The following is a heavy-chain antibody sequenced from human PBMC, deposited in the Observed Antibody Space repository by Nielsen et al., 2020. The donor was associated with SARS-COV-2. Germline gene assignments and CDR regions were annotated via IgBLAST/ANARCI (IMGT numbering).Heavy chain of an antibody. CDR2: VSSSGGST. J-gene: IGHJ3*01. V-gene: IGHV3-23*01. CDR3: ARDGVVRGDALDL. Sequence: ESLKISCAASGFTFNIYAMAWVRRAPGRGLQWVTGVSSSGGSTYYTDSVKGRFSISRDNSKDTLFLLMHSLRVEDTAVYYCARDGVVRGDALDLWGQGTMVTVSS. CDR1: GFTFNIYA. D-gene: IGHD3-10*01.